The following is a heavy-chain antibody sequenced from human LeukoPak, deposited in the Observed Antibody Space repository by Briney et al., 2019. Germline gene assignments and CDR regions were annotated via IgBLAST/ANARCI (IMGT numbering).Heavy chain of an antibody. CDR2: VFYIGTT. CDR1: GGSISSYY. CDR3: ARTQDYYDTTGSRFRFLDV. V-gene: IGHV4-59*01. Sequence: PSETLSLTCSVSGGSISSYYWSWIRRPPGKGLEWIGYVFYIGTTTYNPSLKSRVSISLETSSNRFSLRLSSVTAADTAIYYCARTQDYYDTTGSRFRFLDVWGRGTLVRVSA. D-gene: IGHD3-22*01. J-gene: IGHJ2*01.